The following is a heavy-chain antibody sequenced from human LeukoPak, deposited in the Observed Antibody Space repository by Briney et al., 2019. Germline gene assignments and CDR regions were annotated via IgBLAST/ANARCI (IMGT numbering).Heavy chain of an antibody. CDR3: ARNVPGSYPDY. J-gene: IGHJ4*02. Sequence: GGSLRLSCAASGFTFSSYWMSWVRQAPGKGLEGVANIKQDGSEKYYVDSVKGRFTISRDNAKNSLYLQMNSLRAEDTAVYYCARNVPGSYPDYWGQGTLVTVSS. CDR1: GFTFSSYW. CDR2: IKQDGSEK. V-gene: IGHV3-7*01. D-gene: IGHD3-10*01.